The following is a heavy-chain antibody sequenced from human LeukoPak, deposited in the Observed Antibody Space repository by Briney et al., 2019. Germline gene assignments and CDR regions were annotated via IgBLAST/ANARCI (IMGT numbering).Heavy chain of an antibody. V-gene: IGHV4-34*01. CDR3: ARGYCSGGSCYPLKAIYYYYRDI. J-gene: IGHJ6*03. CDR1: GGSFSGYY. Sequence: SETLSLTCAVYGGSFSGYYWNWIRQPPGKGLEWIGEINHSGSTNYNPSLKSRVTISVDTSKNQFSLQLTSVTAADTAVYYCARGYCSGGSCYPLKAIYYYYRDICGKGTTFTFSS. CDR2: INHSGST. D-gene: IGHD2-15*01.